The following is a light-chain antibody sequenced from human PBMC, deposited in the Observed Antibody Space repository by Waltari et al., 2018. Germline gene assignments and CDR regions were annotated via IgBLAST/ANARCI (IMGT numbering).Light chain of an antibody. J-gene: IGLJ3*02. CDR1: SSDVGGYNH. CDR2: DVS. V-gene: IGLV2-14*01. Sequence: QSALTQPASVSGSPGQSITISCTGTSSDVGGYNHVSWYQQHPGKVPKLLIFDVSNLPSGVSNRFSGSKSGNTASLTISGLQAEDESDYYCCSFTSRSTWVFGGGTNLTVL. CDR3: CSFTSRSTWV.